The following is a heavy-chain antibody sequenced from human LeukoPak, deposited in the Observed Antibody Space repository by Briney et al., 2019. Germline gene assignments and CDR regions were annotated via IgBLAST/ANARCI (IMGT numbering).Heavy chain of an antibody. J-gene: IGHJ4*02. CDR3: ARSFGESYFDY. V-gene: IGHV4-31*03. D-gene: IGHD3-10*01. Sequence: LSETLSLTCTVSGGSITSGGYSWSWIRQHPGKGLEWIGYISYSGNTYYNPSLKSRLTISVDTSKNQFSLKLSSVTAADTAVYYCARSFGESYFDYWGQGILVTVSS. CDR1: GGSITSGGYS. CDR2: ISYSGNT.